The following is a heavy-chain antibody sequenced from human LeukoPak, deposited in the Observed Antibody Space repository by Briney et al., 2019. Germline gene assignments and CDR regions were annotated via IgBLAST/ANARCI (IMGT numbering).Heavy chain of an antibody. J-gene: IGHJ4*02. Sequence: GGSLNLSCEASGFTFSSYCMHWVRQAPGKGLEWVTRINSDGSSTTYADSVKGRSSISRDNAKNTLYLHMRSLRAEDTGVYYCARAVRAHPPADFWGQGTLVSVSS. CDR1: GFTFSSYC. CDR2: INSDGSST. D-gene: IGHD3-3*01. CDR3: ARAVRAHPPADF. V-gene: IGHV3-74*01.